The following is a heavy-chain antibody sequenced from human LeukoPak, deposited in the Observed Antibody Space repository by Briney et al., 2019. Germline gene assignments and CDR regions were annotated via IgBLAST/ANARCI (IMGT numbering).Heavy chain of an antibody. V-gene: IGHV4-38-2*02. CDR1: GYSITTGHY. CDR3: ASNWSDFDY. J-gene: IGHJ4*02. D-gene: IGHD1-1*01. CDR2: IYHGETT. Sequence: SETLSLTSTVSGYSITTGHYWGWIRQPPGRGLEWIGSIYHGETTYYNPSLKTRLTISLDTSKNQFSLKLSSVTAADTAVYYCASNWSDFDYWGQGILVTVSS.